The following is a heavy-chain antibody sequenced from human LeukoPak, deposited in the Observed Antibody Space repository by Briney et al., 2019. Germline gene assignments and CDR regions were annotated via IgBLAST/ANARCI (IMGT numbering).Heavy chain of an antibody. CDR1: GGSFSGYY. CDR2: INHSGST. CDR3: ARKKDIVVVPAATSGYYFDY. V-gene: IGHV4-34*01. Sequence: SETLSLTCAVYGGSFSGYYWGWIRQPPGKGLEWIGEINHSGSTNYNPSLKSRVTISVDTSKNQFSLKLSSVTAADTAVYYCARKKDIVVVPAATSGYYFDYWGQGTLVTVSS. J-gene: IGHJ4*02. D-gene: IGHD2-2*01.